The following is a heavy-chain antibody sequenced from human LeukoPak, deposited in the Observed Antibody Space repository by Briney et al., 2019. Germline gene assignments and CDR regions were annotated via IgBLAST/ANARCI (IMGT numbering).Heavy chain of an antibody. V-gene: IGHV3-73*01. J-gene: IGHJ4*02. Sequence: PGGSLRLSCAASGFTFSGPFIHWVRQASGKGLEWVGRIRSKADSYATGYAASVRGRFTISRDDSKNTAYLQMNSLKTEDTAVYYCTRQAMGTGTTDYWGPGTLVTVSS. CDR1: GFTFSGPF. D-gene: IGHD1-7*01. CDR3: TRQAMGTGTTDY. CDR2: IRSKADSYAT.